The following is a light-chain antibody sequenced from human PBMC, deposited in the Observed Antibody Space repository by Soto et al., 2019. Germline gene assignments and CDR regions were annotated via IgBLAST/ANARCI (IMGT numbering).Light chain of an antibody. J-gene: IGKJ1*01. CDR1: QTISSW. CDR2: KAS. Sequence: DIQMTQSPSTLSGSVGDRFTITCRASQTISSWLAWYQQNPGKAPKLLIYKASTLKSGVPSRFSGSGSGTEFTLTISSLQPDDFATYYCQHYNSYSEAFGQGTKVDIK. V-gene: IGKV1-5*03. CDR3: QHYNSYSEA.